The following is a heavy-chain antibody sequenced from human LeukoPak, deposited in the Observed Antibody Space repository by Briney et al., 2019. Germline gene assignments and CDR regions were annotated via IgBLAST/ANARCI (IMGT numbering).Heavy chain of an antibody. D-gene: IGHD1-26*01. Sequence: SETLSLTCTVSGGSISSYYWSWIRQPPGKGLEWIGYIHYSGSTNYNPSLKSRVTISVDTSKNQFSLKLSSVTAADTAVYYCARAGGSHQIDYWGQGTLVTVSS. J-gene: IGHJ4*02. V-gene: IGHV4-59*01. CDR3: ARAGGSHQIDY. CDR1: GGSISSYY. CDR2: IHYSGST.